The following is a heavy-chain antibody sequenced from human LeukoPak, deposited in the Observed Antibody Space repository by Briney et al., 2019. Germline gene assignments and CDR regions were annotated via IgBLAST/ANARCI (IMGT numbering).Heavy chain of an antibody. D-gene: IGHD3-16*01. V-gene: IGHV3-21*01. CDR2: ISSSTTYI. Sequence: GGSLRLSCAASGFTFYNYNMNWVRQAPGKGLEWVSSISSSTTYIYYADPVKGRFTISRDIAKNSLYLQMNSLRAEDTALYYCAPWGKIRDDWGQGTLVTVSS. J-gene: IGHJ4*02. CDR1: GFTFYNYN. CDR3: APWGKIRDD.